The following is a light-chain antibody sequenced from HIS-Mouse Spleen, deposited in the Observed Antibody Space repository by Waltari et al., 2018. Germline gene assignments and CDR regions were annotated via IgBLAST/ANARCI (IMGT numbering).Light chain of an antibody. CDR3: SSRDSSGNHWV. CDR2: GKN. CDR1: SLRSYY. J-gene: IGLJ3*02. Sequence: SSELTQDPAVSVALGQTVRITCQGDSLRSYYASWYQQKPGQAPVLVIYGKNKRPSGIPDRFSGSSSGNTASLTITGAQAEDEADYYCSSRDSSGNHWVFGGGTKLTVL. V-gene: IGLV3-19*01.